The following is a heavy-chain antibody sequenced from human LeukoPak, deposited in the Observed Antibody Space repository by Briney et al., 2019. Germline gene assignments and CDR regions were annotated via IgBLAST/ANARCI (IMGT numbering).Heavy chain of an antibody. Sequence: SETLSLTCTVSGGSISSYYWSWIRQPPGKRLEWIGYIYYSGSTNYNPSLKSRVTISVDTSKNQFSLKLSSVTAADTAVYYCARARTYCSGGSCYAWYFQHWGQGTLVTVSS. D-gene: IGHD2-15*01. V-gene: IGHV4-59*01. CDR1: GGSISSYY. J-gene: IGHJ1*01. CDR2: IYYSGST. CDR3: ARARTYCSGGSCYAWYFQH.